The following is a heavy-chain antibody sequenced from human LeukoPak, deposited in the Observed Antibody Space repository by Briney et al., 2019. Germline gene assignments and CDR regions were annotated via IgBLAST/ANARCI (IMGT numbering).Heavy chain of an antibody. D-gene: IGHD1-1*01. Sequence: PSETLSLTCAVYGGSFSGYYWSWIRQPPGKGLEWIGEINHSGSTNYNPSLKSRVTISVDTSKNQFSLKLSSVTAADTAVYYCARAWNYYYYLMDVCGQGTSVTVSS. CDR1: GGSFSGYY. V-gene: IGHV4-34*01. J-gene: IGHJ6*01. CDR2: INHSGST. CDR3: ARAWNYYYYLMDV.